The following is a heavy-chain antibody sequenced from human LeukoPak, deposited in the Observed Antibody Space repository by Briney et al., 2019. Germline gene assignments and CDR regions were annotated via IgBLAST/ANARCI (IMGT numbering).Heavy chain of an antibody. D-gene: IGHD1-1*01. CDR2: IYHSGST. CDR1: GGSISSGNW. V-gene: IGHV4-4*02. Sequence: SETLSLTCAVSGGSISSGNWWSWVRQPPGKGLEWIGEIYHSGSTNYNPSLKSRVTISADKSKNQFSLKLTSVTAADTAVYYCARIGNYYFDYWGQGTLVTVSS. J-gene: IGHJ4*02. CDR3: ARIGNYYFDY.